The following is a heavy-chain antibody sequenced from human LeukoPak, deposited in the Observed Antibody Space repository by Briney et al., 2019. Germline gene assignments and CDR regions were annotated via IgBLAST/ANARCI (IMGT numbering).Heavy chain of an antibody. CDR2: IFPADSDT. Sequence: GASLHISLKGSGYRITSYWIAWVRLIPGKGLEWMGIIFPADSDTRYSPSFKGQVTISADKSISTAYLQWSSLKASDTAIYYCAGWEGCCSGGACPFDYWGRGALVTVSS. V-gene: IGHV5-51*01. CDR1: GYRITSYW. CDR3: AGWEGCCSGGACPFDY. J-gene: IGHJ4*02. D-gene: IGHD2-15*01.